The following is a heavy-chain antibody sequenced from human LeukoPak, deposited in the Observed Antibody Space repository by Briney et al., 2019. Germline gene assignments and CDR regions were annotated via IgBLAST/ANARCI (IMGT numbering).Heavy chain of an antibody. D-gene: IGHD2-2*01. V-gene: IGHV5-51*01. Sequence: GESLKISCEGSGYNYGIHWIAWVRQKPGQGLEWMGSIYPGDSDTRYSPSFQGQVTMSVDKANNTAYLQWGGLKASDAATYYCARRRRYCTSTTCYDDFFDYWGHGTLVSVSS. J-gene: IGHJ4*01. CDR1: GYNYGIHW. CDR3: ARRRRYCTSTTCYDDFFDY. CDR2: IYPGDSDT.